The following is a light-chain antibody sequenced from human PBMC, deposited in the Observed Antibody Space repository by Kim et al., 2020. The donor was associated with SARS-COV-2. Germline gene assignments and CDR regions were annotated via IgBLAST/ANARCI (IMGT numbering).Light chain of an antibody. V-gene: IGLV1-44*01. CDR1: SNNIGRNT. Sequence: GQRVTISFSGSSNNIGRNTVNWYQQCPGQAPLLLIDTDARRPSGVSDRVSCSKSGTSATLAISGLRSEDEADYYCATWDDRLDVWMFGGGTKVTVL. CDR2: TDA. CDR3: ATWDDRLDVWM. J-gene: IGLJ3*02.